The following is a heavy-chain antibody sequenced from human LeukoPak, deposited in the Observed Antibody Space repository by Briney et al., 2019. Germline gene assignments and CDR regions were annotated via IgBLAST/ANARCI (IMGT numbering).Heavy chain of an antibody. CDR1: GGSISSYY. CDR3: ARHMTYYYDSSGYFLAYYFDY. Sequence: SETLSLTCTVSGGSISSYYWSWIRQPPGKGLEWIGYIYYSGSTNYNPSLKSRVTISVDTSKNQFSLKLSSVTAADTAVYYCARHMTYYYDSSGYFLAYYFDYWGQGTLVTVSS. J-gene: IGHJ4*02. V-gene: IGHV4-59*08. D-gene: IGHD3-22*01. CDR2: IYYSGST.